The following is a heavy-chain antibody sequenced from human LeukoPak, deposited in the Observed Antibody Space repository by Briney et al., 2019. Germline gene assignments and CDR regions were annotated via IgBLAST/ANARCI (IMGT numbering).Heavy chain of an antibody. CDR1: GGSFSGYY. J-gene: IGHJ6*04. CDR2: INHNGST. CDR3: ARNRIVVVVAATRYYYYGMDV. Sequence: SETLSLTCAVYGGSFSGYYWSWIRQPPGKGLEWIGEINHNGSTNYNPSLKSRVTISVDTSKNQFSLKLSSVTAADTAVYYCARNRIVVVVAATRYYYYGMDVWGKGTTVTVSS. D-gene: IGHD2-15*01. V-gene: IGHV4-34*01.